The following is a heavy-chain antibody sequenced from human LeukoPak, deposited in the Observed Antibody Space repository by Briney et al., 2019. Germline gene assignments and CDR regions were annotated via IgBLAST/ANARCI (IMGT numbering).Heavy chain of an antibody. Sequence: ASVKVSCKASGYTFTGYYMHWVRQAPGQGLEWMGWISAYNGNTNYAQKLQGRVTMTTDTSTSTAYMELRSLRSDDTAVYYCARYNGYSKSLDYWGQGTLVTVSS. V-gene: IGHV1-18*04. CDR1: GYTFTGYY. CDR2: ISAYNGNT. CDR3: ARYNGYSKSLDY. D-gene: IGHD6-13*01. J-gene: IGHJ4*02.